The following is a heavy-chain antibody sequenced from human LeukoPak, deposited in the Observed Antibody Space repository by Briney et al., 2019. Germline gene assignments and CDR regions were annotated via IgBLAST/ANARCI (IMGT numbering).Heavy chain of an antibody. J-gene: IGHJ4*02. V-gene: IGHV5-51*01. D-gene: IGHD4/OR15-4a*01. Sequence: ECLQSSCTGSAYSFTSYWIGWVGHMPRRGREWMGIIYPADSDIRYSRSFQGQATITVDKSISTASVQWSSLQASDTAMYYCARRVLDYFEEWGQGTLVTVSS. CDR1: AYSFTSYW. CDR3: ARRVLDYFEE. CDR2: IYPADSDI.